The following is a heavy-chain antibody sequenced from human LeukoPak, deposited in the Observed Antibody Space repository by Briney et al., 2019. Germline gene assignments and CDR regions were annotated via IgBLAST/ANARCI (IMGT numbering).Heavy chain of an antibody. CDR2: ISAYNGNT. Sequence: ASVKVSCKASGYTFTSYGISWVRQAPGQGLEWMGWISAYNGNTNYAQKLQGRVTMTTDTSTSTAYMELSSLRSEDTAVYYCARAVDTAMTLDYWGQGTLVTVSS. D-gene: IGHD5-18*01. CDR3: ARAVDTAMTLDY. J-gene: IGHJ4*02. CDR1: GYTFTSYG. V-gene: IGHV1-18*01.